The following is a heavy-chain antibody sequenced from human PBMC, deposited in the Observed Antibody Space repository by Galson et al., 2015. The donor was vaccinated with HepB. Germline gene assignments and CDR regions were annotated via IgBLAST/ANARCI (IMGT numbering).Heavy chain of an antibody. Sequence: ETLSLTCAASGGSISSSNWWSWVRQPPGKGLEWIGEIYHSGSTNYNPSLKSRVTISVDKSKNQFSLKLSSVTAADTAVYYCARRYCSSTSCYTEAGRLFDYWGQGTLVTVSS. CDR3: ARRYCSSTSCYTEAGRLFDY. J-gene: IGHJ4*02. CDR2: IYHSGST. CDR1: GGSISSSNW. V-gene: IGHV4-4*02. D-gene: IGHD2-2*02.